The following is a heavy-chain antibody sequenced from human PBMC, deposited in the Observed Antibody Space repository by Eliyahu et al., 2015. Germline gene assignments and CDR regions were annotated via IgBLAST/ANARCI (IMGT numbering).Heavy chain of an antibody. CDR3: VKLAYGSGSGWFPWVDY. CDR2: IQSGDLGA. D-gene: IGHD6-19*01. J-gene: IGHJ4*02. V-gene: IGHV5-51*01. CDR1: GYTFTTYG. Sequence: EVQLVQSGAEVKKVGESLRISCKASGYTFTTYGIGWVRQQPGKGLEWVAVIQSGDLGARYSPSFQGQVTISADKSTSAAYLQWSSLKASDTATYFCVKLAYGSGSGWFPWVDYWGQGTLVSVSS.